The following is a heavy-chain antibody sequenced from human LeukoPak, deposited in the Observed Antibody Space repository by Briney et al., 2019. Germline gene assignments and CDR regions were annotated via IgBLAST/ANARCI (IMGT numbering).Heavy chain of an antibody. J-gene: IGHJ4*02. CDR1: GGTFSSYA. D-gene: IGHD3-10*01. CDR2: IIPIFGTA. Sequence: SVKVSCKASGGTFSSYAISWVRQAPGQGLEWMGGIIPIFGTANYAQKFQGRVTITTDESTRTAYMELSSLRAEDTAVYYCARDRSDSLPNHRHNYYGSGSYICWGQGTLVTVSS. CDR3: ARDRSDSLPNHRHNYYGSGSYIC. V-gene: IGHV1-69*05.